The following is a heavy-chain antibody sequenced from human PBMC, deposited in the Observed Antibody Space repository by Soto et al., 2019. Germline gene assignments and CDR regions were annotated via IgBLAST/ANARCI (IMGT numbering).Heavy chain of an antibody. D-gene: IGHD6-13*01. Sequence: QLQLQESGSGLVKPSQTLSLTCAVSGGSISSGGYSWSWIRQPPGKGLEWIGYIYHSGSTYYNPSLKSRVTISVDRSKNQFSLKLSSVTAADTAVYYCARGAGSSGARGWFDPWGQGTLVTVSS. V-gene: IGHV4-30-2*01. J-gene: IGHJ5*02. CDR2: IYHSGST. CDR3: ARGAGSSGARGWFDP. CDR1: GGSISSGGYS.